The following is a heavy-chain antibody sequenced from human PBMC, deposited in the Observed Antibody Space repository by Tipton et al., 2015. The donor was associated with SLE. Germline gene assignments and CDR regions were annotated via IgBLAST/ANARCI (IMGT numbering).Heavy chain of an antibody. CDR2: IYYSGST. D-gene: IGHD3-22*01. CDR3: AWAVDSHFTMIVVVLDAFDI. CDR1: GGSISSSSYY. Sequence: TLSLTCTVSGGSISSSSYYWGWIRQPPGKGLEWIGSIYYSGSTYYNPSLKSRVTISVDTSKNQFSLKLSSVTAADTAVYYCAWAVDSHFTMIVVVLDAFDIWGQGTMVTVSS. J-gene: IGHJ3*02. V-gene: IGHV4-39*01.